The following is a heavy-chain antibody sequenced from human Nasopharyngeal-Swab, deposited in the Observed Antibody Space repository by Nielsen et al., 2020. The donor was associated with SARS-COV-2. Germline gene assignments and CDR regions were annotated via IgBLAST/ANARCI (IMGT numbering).Heavy chain of an antibody. D-gene: IGHD4-17*01. Sequence: WSRQPPGKGLEWIGEINHSGSTNYNPSLKSRVTISGDTSKNQFSLKLSSVTAADTAVYYCARGYGDYDYWGQGTLVTVSS. CDR3: ARGYGDYDY. CDR2: INHSGST. J-gene: IGHJ4*02. V-gene: IGHV4-34*01.